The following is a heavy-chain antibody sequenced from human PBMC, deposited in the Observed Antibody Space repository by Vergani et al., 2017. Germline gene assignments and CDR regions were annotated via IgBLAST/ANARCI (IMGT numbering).Heavy chain of an antibody. CDR3: ATPQTVTTGGMEV. D-gene: IGHD4-17*01. V-gene: IGHV1-69-2*01. J-gene: IGHJ6*02. CDR2: VDPEDGET. CDR1: GYTFTDHY. Sequence: EVQLVQYGAEVKKPRATMQISCKVSGYTFTDHYMHWVKQAPGKGLEWMGLVDPEDGETIYAEKFKGRVTIAADTSTDTAHLELSSLRSEDTAVYYCATPQTVTTGGMEVWGQGTTVIVS.